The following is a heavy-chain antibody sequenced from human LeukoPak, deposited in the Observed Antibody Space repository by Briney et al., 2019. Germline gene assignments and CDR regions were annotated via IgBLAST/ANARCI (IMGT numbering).Heavy chain of an antibody. Sequence: PSEILSLTCAVYGGSFSGYYWSWIRQPPGKGLEWIGEINHSGSTNYNPSLKSRVTISVDTSKNQFSLKLSSVTAADTAVYYCARGRGGIAAYYYFDYWGQGTLVTVSS. CDR3: ARGRGGIAAYYYFDY. CDR1: GGSFSGYY. CDR2: INHSGST. J-gene: IGHJ4*02. V-gene: IGHV4-34*01. D-gene: IGHD6-13*01.